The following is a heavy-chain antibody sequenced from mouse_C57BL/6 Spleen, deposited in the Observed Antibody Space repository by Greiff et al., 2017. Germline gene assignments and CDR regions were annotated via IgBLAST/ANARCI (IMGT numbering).Heavy chain of an antibody. V-gene: IGHV5-6*01. CDR2: ISSGGSYT. D-gene: IGHD1-1*01. J-gene: IGHJ1*03. CDR3: ARHGGTTVVPPYWYFDV. Sequence: EVQVVESGGDLVKPGGSLKLSCAASGFTFSSYGMSWVRQTPDKRLEWVATISSGGSYTYYPDSVKGRFTISRDNAKNTLYLQMSSLKSEDTAMYYCARHGGTTVVPPYWYFDVWGTVTTVTVAT. CDR1: GFTFSSYG.